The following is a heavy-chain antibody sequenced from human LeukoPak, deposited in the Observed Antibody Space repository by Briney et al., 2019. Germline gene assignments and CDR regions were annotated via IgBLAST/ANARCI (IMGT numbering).Heavy chain of an antibody. J-gene: IGHJ4*02. CDR1: GGTFSIYA. Sequence: ASVTVSFTASGGTFSIYAISWVRQPPGQGLEWMGWINAGNGNTKYSQKFHGRVTITRDTSASTAYMELSSLRSEDTAVYYCARETPSTMVQDYCGQGALGTVSS. V-gene: IGHV1-3*01. D-gene: IGHD3-10*01. CDR2: INAGNGNT. CDR3: ARETPSTMVQDY.